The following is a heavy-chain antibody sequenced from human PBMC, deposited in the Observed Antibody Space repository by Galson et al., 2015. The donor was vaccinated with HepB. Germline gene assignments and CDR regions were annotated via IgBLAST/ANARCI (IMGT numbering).Heavy chain of an antibody. CDR1: GFPFRRYA. Sequence: SLSLSCAASGFPFRRYAMHWVRQAAGKGLDFVSAICNHGDSTSQADSVKDRLTISREISKNTRYIQMSSLRAEDTALYYCVKCQQGDSRYDYLADWGQGTLATGSS. D-gene: IGHD5-12*01. V-gene: IGHV3-64D*06. CDR3: VKCQQGDSRYDYLAD. CDR2: ICNHGDST. J-gene: IGHJ4*02.